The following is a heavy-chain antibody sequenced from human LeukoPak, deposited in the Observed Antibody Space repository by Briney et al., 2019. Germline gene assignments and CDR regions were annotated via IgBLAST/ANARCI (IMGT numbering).Heavy chain of an antibody. V-gene: IGHV1-69*01. CDR2: IIPIFGTA. CDR3: ARAERITIFGVVTPSYYYYMDV. Sequence: SSVKVSCKASGGTFSSYAISWVRQAPGQGLEWMGGIIPIFGTANYAQKFQGRVTITADESTSTAYMELSSLRSEDTAVYYCARAERITIFGVVTPSYYYYMDVWGKGTTVTVSS. CDR1: GGTFSSYA. D-gene: IGHD3-3*01. J-gene: IGHJ6*03.